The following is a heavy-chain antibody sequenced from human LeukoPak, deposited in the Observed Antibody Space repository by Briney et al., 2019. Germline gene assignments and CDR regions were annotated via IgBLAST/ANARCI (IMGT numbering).Heavy chain of an antibody. CDR3: ARDLDSSGWFWIGDY. J-gene: IGHJ4*02. CDR1: GYTFTSND. CDR2: MNPNSANT. V-gene: IGHV1-8*01. Sequence: GASVKVSCKASGYTFTSNDIIWVRQATGQGLEWMAWMNPNSANTVYAQKFQGRVTITRDTSINTAYMELSSLRSEDTAVYYCARDLDSSGWFWIGDYWGQGTLVTVSS. D-gene: IGHD6-19*01.